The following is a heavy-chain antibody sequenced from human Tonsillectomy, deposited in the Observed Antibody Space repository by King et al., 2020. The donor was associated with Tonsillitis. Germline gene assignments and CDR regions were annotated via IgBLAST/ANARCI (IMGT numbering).Heavy chain of an antibody. CDR1: GGSISSSRYY. D-gene: IGHD6-6*01. CDR3: AVSSSSLGGVRPHYYVDF. Sequence: QLQESGPGLVKPSETLSLTCTVSGGSISSSRYYWGWIRQPPGKGLEWIGSMYYNKNTFYKSSRVAISIDRSKNQFSLKLSSVTAADTAVYFCAVSSSSLGGVRPHYYVDFWGQGSLVTVSS. V-gene: IGHV4-39*01. J-gene: IGHJ4*02. CDR2: MYYNKNT.